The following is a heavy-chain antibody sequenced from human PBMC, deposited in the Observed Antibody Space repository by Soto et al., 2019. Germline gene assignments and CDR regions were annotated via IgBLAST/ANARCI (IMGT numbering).Heavy chain of an antibody. J-gene: IGHJ4*02. CDR3: ASGGEYLANYYFEF. Sequence: QVQLQESGPGLVKPSETLSLTCTVSGGSIRGYYWSWIRQSAGKGLEWIGRIYTSGNTNYSPSLKSRVTMSVDTSKNQFSLNLRSVTAADTAVYYCASGGEYLANYYFEFWGQGTLVTVSS. D-gene: IGHD3-10*01. CDR2: IYTSGNT. CDR1: GGSIRGYY. V-gene: IGHV4-4*07.